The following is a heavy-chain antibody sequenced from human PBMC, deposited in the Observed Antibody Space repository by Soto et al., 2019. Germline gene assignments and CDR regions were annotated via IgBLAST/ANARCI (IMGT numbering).Heavy chain of an antibody. CDR3: ASAKLYDFWSGYYTASTSWFDP. CDR1: GGSISSGDYY. J-gene: IGHJ5*02. CDR2: IYYSGST. D-gene: IGHD3-3*01. V-gene: IGHV4-30-4*01. Sequence: SETLSHTCTFSGGSISSGDYYLSWIRQPPGKGLEWIGYIYYSGSTYYNPSLKSRVTISVDTSKNQFSLKLSSVTAADTAVYYCASAKLYDFWSGYYTASTSWFDPWGQGTLVTVSS.